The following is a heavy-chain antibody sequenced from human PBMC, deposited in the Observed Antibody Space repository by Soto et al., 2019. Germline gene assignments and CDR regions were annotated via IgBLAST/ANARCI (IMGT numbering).Heavy chain of an antibody. J-gene: IGHJ6*02. CDR2: LSSSGSTI. V-gene: IGHV3-11*01. D-gene: IGHD4-4*01. Sequence: QEQLVESGGGLVKPGGALRLSCAASGFTFRDYYMSWIRQAPGKGVELVSYLSSSGSTIYYADSVKGRFTISRDNAKNSLYLQMNSLRAEETAVYYCARTVTTYYYYGMDVWGQGTTVTVSS. CDR3: ARTVTTYYYYGMDV. CDR1: GFTFRDYY.